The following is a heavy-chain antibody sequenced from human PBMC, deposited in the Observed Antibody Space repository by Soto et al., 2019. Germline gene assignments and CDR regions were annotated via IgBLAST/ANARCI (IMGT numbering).Heavy chain of an antibody. Sequence: EVQLVESGGGLVKPGGSLRLSCAASGFTFSSYNMNWVRQAPGKGLEWVSSISSSSSYIYYADSVKGRFTISRDNAKNSLYLQMNSLRAEDTAVYYCARGGINSWGLFDDWGQGTLVTVSS. V-gene: IGHV3-21*01. J-gene: IGHJ4*02. D-gene: IGHD7-27*01. CDR1: GFTFSSYN. CDR2: ISSSSSYI. CDR3: ARGGINSWGLFDD.